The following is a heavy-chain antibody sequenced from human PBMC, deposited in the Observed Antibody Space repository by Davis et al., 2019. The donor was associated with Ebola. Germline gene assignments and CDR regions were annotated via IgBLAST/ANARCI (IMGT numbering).Heavy chain of an antibody. D-gene: IGHD2-15*01. CDR1: GFTFSSYW. CDR3: ARDEGYCSSGSCYVPGY. V-gene: IGHV3-74*01. J-gene: IGHJ4*02. Sequence: GESLKISCAASGFTFSSYWMHWVRQAPGKGLVWVSRINSDGSGTYYADSLKGRFTISRDNAKNTLYLQMNSLRAEDTAVYYCARDEGYCSSGSCYVPGYWGQGTLVTVSS. CDR2: INSDGSGT.